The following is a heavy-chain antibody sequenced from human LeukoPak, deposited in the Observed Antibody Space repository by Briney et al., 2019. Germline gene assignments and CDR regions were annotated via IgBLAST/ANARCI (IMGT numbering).Heavy chain of an antibody. V-gene: IGHV4-59*08. CDR3: ARGFDAHNAFDI. D-gene: IGHD3-9*01. CDR1: GGSISSYY. J-gene: IGHJ3*02. Sequence: MTSETLSLTCTVSGGSISSYYWSWIRQPPGKGLEWIGYIYYSGSTNYNPSLKSRVTISVDTSKNQFSLKLTSVTAADTAVYYCARGFDAHNAFDIWGQGTMVTVSS. CDR2: IYYSGST.